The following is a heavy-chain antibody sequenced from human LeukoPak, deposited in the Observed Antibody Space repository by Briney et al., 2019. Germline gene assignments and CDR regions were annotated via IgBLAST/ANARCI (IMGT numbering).Heavy chain of an antibody. D-gene: IGHD4-17*01. CDR2: IYYSGST. V-gene: IGHV4-39*01. CDR3: ATGATVRGYFDY. Sequence: PSETLSLTCAVSGGSISSNSYYWGWIRQPPGKGLEWIGSIYYSGSTYYNPSLKSRVTISVDTSKNQFSLKLSSVTAADTAVYYCATGATVRGYFDYWGQGTLVTVSS. CDR1: GGSISSNSYY. J-gene: IGHJ4*02.